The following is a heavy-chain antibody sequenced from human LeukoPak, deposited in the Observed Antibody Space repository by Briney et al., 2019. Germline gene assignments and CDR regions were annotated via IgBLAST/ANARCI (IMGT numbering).Heavy chain of an antibody. D-gene: IGHD3-22*01. V-gene: IGHV3-21*01. CDR3: ARVRYYYDSSGYTNDY. CDR2: ISSSSSYI. J-gene: IGHJ4*02. Sequence: PGGSLRLSRAASGFTFSRYSMNWVRQAPGKGLEWVSSISSSSSYIYYADSVKGRFTISRDNAKNSLYLQMNSLRAEDTAVYYCARVRYYYDSSGYTNDYWGQGTLVTVSS. CDR1: GFTFSRYS.